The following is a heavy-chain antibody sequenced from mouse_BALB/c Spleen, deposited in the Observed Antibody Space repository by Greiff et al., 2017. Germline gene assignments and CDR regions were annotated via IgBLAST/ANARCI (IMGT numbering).Heavy chain of an antibody. V-gene: IGHV2-6-7*01. CDR3: DRVHSPYEGYYYFDY. Sequence: VKLMESGPGLVAPSQSLSITCTVSGFSLTGYGVNWVRQPPGKGLEWLGMIWGDGSTDYTSALKSRLSISKDNSQSQVFLKMNSLQTDDTAMYYGDRVHSPYEGYYYFDYWGQGTTLTVSS. CDR2: IWGDGST. D-gene: IGHD2-3*01. CDR1: GFSLTGYG. J-gene: IGHJ2*01.